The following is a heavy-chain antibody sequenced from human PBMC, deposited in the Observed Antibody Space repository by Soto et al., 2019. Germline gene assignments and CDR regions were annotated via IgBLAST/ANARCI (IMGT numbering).Heavy chain of an antibody. D-gene: IGHD1-7*01. CDR3: ARAHKIPYNWNSYFDY. J-gene: IGHJ4*02. CDR2: INPNSGGT. CDR1: GYTFTGYY. Sequence: QVQLVQSGAEVKKPGASVKVSCKASGYTFTGYYMHWVRQAPGQGLEWMGWINPNSGGTNYAQKFQGWVTMTRDTSISTAYMELSRLRSDDTAVYYCARAHKIPYNWNSYFDYWGQGTLVTVSS. V-gene: IGHV1-2*04.